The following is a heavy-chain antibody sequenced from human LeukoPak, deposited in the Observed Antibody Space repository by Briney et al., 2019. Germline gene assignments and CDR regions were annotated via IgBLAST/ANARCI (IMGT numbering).Heavy chain of an antibody. J-gene: IGHJ4*02. V-gene: IGHV3-23*01. CDR3: AKAPVTTCRGAYCYPFDY. CDR1: GFTLSSYA. CDR2: ISDSGNT. Sequence: GGSLRLSCAASGFTLSSYAMSWVRQAPGKGLEWVSAISDSGNTYHADSVKGRFTISRDSSKNTLFLQMNRLRPEDAAVYYCAKAPVTTCRGAYCYPFDYWGQGTLVTVSS. D-gene: IGHD2-21*01.